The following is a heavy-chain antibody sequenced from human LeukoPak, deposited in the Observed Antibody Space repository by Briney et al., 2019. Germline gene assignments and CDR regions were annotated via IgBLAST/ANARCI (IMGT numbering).Heavy chain of an antibody. V-gene: IGHV6-1*01. J-gene: IGHJ4*02. Sequence: SQTLSLTFAISGDTVSNKNAAWNWIRQPPSRGLEWLGRTYYRSKWYNDYAVSVKSRIDINPDTSKNQFSLRLNPVTPEDTAVYFCAREGVGATMANWGQGTLVTVSS. CDR2: TYYRSKWYN. CDR3: AREGVGATMAN. CDR1: GDTVSNKNAA. D-gene: IGHD1-26*01.